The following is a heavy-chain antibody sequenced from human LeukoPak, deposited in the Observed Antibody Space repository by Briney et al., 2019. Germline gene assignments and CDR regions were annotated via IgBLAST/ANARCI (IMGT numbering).Heavy chain of an antibody. V-gene: IGHV3-23*01. CDR2: ISGSGGST. D-gene: IGHD3-9*01. J-gene: IGHJ4*02. Sequence: GGSLRLSCAASGFTFSSYAMSWVRQAPGKGLEWVSAISGSGGSTYYADSVKGRFTISRDNSKNTLYLQMNSLRAEDTAVYYCAKVSAYDILTGYYKTEPYYFDYWGQGTLVTVSS. CDR1: GFTFSSYA. CDR3: AKVSAYDILTGYYKTEPYYFDY.